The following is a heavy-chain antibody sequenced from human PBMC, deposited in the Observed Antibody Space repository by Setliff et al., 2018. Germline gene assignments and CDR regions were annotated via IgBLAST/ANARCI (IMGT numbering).Heavy chain of an antibody. D-gene: IGHD2-2*01. CDR2: INSGGSLI. J-gene: IGHJ6*03. CDR3: ARVDAPIAPPHANYMDV. V-gene: IGHV3-48*03. CDR1: GFTFNNYE. Sequence: SLRLSCAASGFTFNNYEMNWVRQAPGKGLEWVSYINSGGSLIYYADSVKGRFTISRDNAKSSLYLQMNSLRAEDTAVYYCARVDAPIAPPHANYMDVWGKGTTVTV.